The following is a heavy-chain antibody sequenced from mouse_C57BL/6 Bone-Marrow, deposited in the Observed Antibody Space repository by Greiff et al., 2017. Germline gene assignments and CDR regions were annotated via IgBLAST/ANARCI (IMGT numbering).Heavy chain of an antibody. Sequence: VHLVESGAELVRPGASVKLSCKASGYTFTDYYINWVKQRPGQGLEWIARIYPGSGNTYYNEKFKGKATLTAEKSSSTAYMQLSSLTSEDSAVYFCARGRPRGSSYYFDYWGQGTTLTVSS. J-gene: IGHJ2*01. CDR1: GYTFTDYY. V-gene: IGHV1-76*01. CDR3: ARGRPRGSSYYFDY. D-gene: IGHD1-1*01. CDR2: IYPGSGNT.